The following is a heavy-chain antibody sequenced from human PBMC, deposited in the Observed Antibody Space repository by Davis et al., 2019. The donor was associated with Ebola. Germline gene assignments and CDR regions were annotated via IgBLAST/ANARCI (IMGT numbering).Heavy chain of an antibody. V-gene: IGHV3-9*01. CDR1: GFTFHDYS. CDR2: ISWDSDQK. J-gene: IGHJ4*02. CDR3: AKGSSGGWFSFDS. D-gene: IGHD6-19*01. Sequence: GGSLRLSCAASGFTFHDYSMHWVRQAPGKGLEWVSGISWDSDQKGYADSVKVRFTISRDNARNSLHLEMNSLRVEDTGFYYCAKGSSGGWFSFDSWGQGTLVTVSS.